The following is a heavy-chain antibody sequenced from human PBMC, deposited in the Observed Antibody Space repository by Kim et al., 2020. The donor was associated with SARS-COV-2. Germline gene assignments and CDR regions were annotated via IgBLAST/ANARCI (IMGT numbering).Heavy chain of an antibody. CDR2: IIAGNGNI. V-gene: IGHV1-3*01. Sequence: ASVKVSCKASGYTFTSYNIHWVRQAPGQGLECMGWIIAGNGNIEYSQKFRDRLTITRDTSASTVYMELSSLRSEDTAVYYCAKGFGDDRSYWCQGTLVTVSS. CDR1: GYTFTSYN. D-gene: IGHD1-1*01. J-gene: IGHJ4*02. CDR3: AKGFGDDRSY.